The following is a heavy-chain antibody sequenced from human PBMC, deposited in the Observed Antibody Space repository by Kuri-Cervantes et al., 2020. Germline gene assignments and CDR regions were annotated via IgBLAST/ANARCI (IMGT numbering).Heavy chain of an antibody. D-gene: IGHD3-9*01. Sequence: SETLSLTCAVYGGSFSGYYWSWIRQPPGKGLEWIGYIYYSGSTNYNPSLKSRVTIPVGTSKNQFSLKLSSVTAADTAVYYCARDVGNYDILTGFDYYMDVWGKGTTVTVSS. CDR3: ARDVGNYDILTGFDYYMDV. V-gene: IGHV4-59*01. J-gene: IGHJ6*03. CDR2: IYYSGST. CDR1: GGSFSGYY.